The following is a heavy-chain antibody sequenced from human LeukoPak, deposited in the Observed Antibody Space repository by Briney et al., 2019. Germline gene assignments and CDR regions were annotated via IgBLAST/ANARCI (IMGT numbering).Heavy chain of an antibody. CDR3: ARRTTMVRGVISDAFDI. CDR2: IYSGGST. V-gene: IGHV3-66*04. D-gene: IGHD3-10*01. Sequence: GGSLRLSCAASGFTVSSNYMSWVRQAPGKGLEWVSVIYSGGSTYYADSVKGRFTISRDNSKNTLYLQMNSLRAEDTAVYYCARRTTMVRGVISDAFDIWGQGTMVTVSS. CDR1: GFTVSSNY. J-gene: IGHJ3*02.